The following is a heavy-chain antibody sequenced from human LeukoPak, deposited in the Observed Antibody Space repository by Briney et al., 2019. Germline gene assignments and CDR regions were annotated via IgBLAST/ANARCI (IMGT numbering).Heavy chain of an antibody. J-gene: IGHJ4*02. D-gene: IGHD3-3*01. CDR1: GGSISSGGYY. Sequence: SETLSLTCTVSGGSISSGGYYWSWIRQPPGKGLEWIGFIYHSGSTYYNPTLKSRVTISVDTSKNQFSLKLSSVTAADTAVYYCARRSDERNFWSGYPDADFDYWGQGTLVTVSS. CDR3: ARRSDERNFWSGYPDADFDY. V-gene: IGHV4-30-2*03. CDR2: IYHSGST.